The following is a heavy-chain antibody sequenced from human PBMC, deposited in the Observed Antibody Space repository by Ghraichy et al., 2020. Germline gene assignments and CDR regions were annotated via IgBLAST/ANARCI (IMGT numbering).Heavy chain of an antibody. D-gene: IGHD3-3*01. CDR1: GYTFTNYD. V-gene: IGHV1-8*01. J-gene: IGHJ6*03. CDR2: MNPDSGNR. CDR3: AILPTVFGRRGGNSYMDV. Sequence: ASVKVSCKASGYTFTNYDINWVRQATGQGLEWMGWMNPDSGNRDYPQKFRGRVTMTRNSSISTAYMELSSLRSEDTAVYYCAILPTVFGRRGGNSYMDVWGKGTTVTVSS.